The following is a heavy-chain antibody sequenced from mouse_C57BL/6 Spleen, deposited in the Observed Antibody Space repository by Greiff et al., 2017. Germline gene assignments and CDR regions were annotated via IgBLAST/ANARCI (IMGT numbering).Heavy chain of an antibody. CDR3: ARFPTGYYFGY. V-gene: IGHV1-82*01. CDR2: IYPGDGDT. CDR1: GYAFSSSW. J-gene: IGHJ2*01. D-gene: IGHD4-1*02. Sequence: QVQLQQSGPELVKPGASVKISCKASGYAFSSSWMNWVKQRPGKGLEWIGRIYPGDGDTNYNGKFKGKATLTADKSSSTAYMQLSSLTSEDSAVYFCARFPTGYYFGYWGQGTTLTVSS.